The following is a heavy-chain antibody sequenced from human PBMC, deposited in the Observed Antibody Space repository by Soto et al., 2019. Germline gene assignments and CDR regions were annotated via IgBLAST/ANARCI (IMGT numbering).Heavy chain of an antibody. D-gene: IGHD7-27*01. CDR1: GGTFN. V-gene: IGHV1-69*06. Sequence: QVQLVQSGAEVKKPGSSVKVSCKVSGGTFNIRWVRQAPGQGLEWMGGIIPVIDTANYARKFQGRVVISADRATKIVYMGTMRLTLEDTAVYYCARGSGADAFDIWGQGTMVTVSS. CDR2: IIPVIDTA. CDR3: ARGSGADAFDI. J-gene: IGHJ3*02.